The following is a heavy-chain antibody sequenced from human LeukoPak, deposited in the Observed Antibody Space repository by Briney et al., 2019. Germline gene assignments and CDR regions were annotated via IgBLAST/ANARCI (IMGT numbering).Heavy chain of an antibody. CDR1: GFAFSSYP. J-gene: IGHJ5*02. CDR3: AKSPPRVAVVVAPTGWFDP. Sequence: PGGSLRLSCAASGFAFSSYPMTWVRQAPGKGLEWVSTISGSGGSTYYAGSVKGRFTISRDNSKNTLYLQMNSLRADDTAVYYCAKSPPRVAVVVAPTGWFDPWGQGTLVTVSS. D-gene: IGHD2-15*01. CDR2: ISGSGGST. V-gene: IGHV3-23*01.